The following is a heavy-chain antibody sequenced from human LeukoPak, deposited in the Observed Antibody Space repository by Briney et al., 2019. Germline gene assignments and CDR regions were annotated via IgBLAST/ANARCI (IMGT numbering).Heavy chain of an antibody. Sequence: GASVKVSCKASGYTFTGYYMHWVRQAPGQGLEWMGRIIPILGIANYAQKFQGRVTITADKSTSTAYMELSSLRSENTAVYYCARGSTTVYYYYGMDVWGQGTTVTVSS. CDR2: IIPILGIA. V-gene: IGHV1-69*04. J-gene: IGHJ6*02. CDR3: ARGSTTVYYYYGMDV. CDR1: GYTFTGYY. D-gene: IGHD2-2*01.